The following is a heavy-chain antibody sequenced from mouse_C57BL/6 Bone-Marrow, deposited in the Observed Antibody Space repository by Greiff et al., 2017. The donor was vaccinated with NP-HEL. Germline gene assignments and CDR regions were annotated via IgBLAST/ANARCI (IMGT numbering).Heavy chain of an antibody. CDR3: TTWYYDAMDY. D-gene: IGHD1-1*02. Sequence: VQLQQSGAELVRPGASVKLSCTASGFNIKDDYMHWVKQRPEQGLEWIGWIDPENGDTEYASKFQGKATITADTSSNTAYLQLSSLTSEDTAVYYCTTWYYDAMDYWGQGTSVTVSS. CDR1: GFNIKDDY. V-gene: IGHV14-4*01. J-gene: IGHJ4*01. CDR2: IDPENGDT.